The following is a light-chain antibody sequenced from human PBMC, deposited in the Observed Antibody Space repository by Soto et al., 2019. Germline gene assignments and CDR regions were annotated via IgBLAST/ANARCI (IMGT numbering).Light chain of an antibody. V-gene: IGKV3-20*01. CDR3: QQYGSSPFT. CDR1: QSVTTSY. CDR2: GAS. J-gene: IGKJ4*01. Sequence: ELVLPQSPGTLSLSPGERATLSCRASQSVTTSYLAWYQHKPGQAPRLLIYGASRRATGIPDRFSGGGSGTDFTLTISRLEPEDFAVYYCQQYGSSPFTFGGGT.